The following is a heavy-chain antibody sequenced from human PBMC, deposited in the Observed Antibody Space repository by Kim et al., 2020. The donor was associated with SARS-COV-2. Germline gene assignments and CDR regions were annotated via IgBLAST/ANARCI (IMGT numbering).Heavy chain of an antibody. V-gene: IGHV3-13*01. CDR1: GFTFSSYD. Sequence: GGSLRLSCAASGFTFSSYDMHWVRQATGKGLEWVSAIGTAGDTYYPGSVKGRFTISRENAKNSLYLQMNSLRAGDTAVYYCVASYSSSWYVYWGQGTLVTVSS. CDR2: IGTAGDT. CDR3: VASYSSSWYVY. J-gene: IGHJ4*02. D-gene: IGHD6-13*01.